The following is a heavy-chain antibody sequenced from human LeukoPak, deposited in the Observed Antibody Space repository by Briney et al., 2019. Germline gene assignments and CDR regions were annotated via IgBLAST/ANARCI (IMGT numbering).Heavy chain of an antibody. J-gene: IGHJ4*02. CDR3: ASEYSSSSGDDY. V-gene: IGHV3-21*01. CDR2: ISSSSSYI. D-gene: IGHD6-6*01. Sequence: GGSLRLSCAASGFTFNSYSMNWVRQAPGKGLEWVSSISSSSSYIYYADSVRGRFTISRDNAKNSLYLQMNSLRAEDTAVYYCASEYSSSSGDDYWGQGTLVTVSS. CDR1: GFTFNSYS.